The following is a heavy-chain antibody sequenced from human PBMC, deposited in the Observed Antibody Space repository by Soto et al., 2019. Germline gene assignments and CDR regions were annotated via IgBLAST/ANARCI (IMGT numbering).Heavy chain of an antibody. CDR2: IYYSGST. J-gene: IGHJ4*02. V-gene: IGHV4-30-4*01. CDR1: GGSISSGDYY. Sequence: SETLSLTCTVSGGSISSGDYYWSWIRQPPGKGLEWIGYIYYSGSTYYNPSLKSRVTISVDTSKNQFSLKLSSVTAADTAVYYRARGITMVRGVPALGLFDYWGQGTLVTVSS. D-gene: IGHD3-10*01. CDR3: ARGITMVRGVPALGLFDY.